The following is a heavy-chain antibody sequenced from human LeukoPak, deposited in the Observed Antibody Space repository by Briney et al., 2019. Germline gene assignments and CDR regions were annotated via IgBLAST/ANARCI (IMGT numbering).Heavy chain of an antibody. V-gene: IGHV1-2*02. CDR1: GYTFTGYY. CDR2: INPNSGGT. J-gene: IGHJ4*02. Sequence: ASVKVSCKASGYTFTGYYMHWVRQAPGQGLEWMGCINPNSGGTSYSQKFQGRVTMTRDTSITTPFMELISLVADDTAVYYCARGLVATMVDYWGQGTLVTVSS. CDR3: ARGLVATMVDY. D-gene: IGHD5-12*01.